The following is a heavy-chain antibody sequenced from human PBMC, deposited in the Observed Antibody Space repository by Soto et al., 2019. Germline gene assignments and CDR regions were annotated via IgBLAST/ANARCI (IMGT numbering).Heavy chain of an antibody. CDR1: GFTFTSSS. CDR3: AAGDSSGYYGG. CDR2: ITVGTGNT. Sequence: ASVKVSCKASGFTFTSSSVQWVRQARGQRLEWIGWITVGTGNTDYAQKFQERVTITRDMSTSTAYMELSNLRSEDTAVYYCAAGDSSGYYGGWGQGTQVTVSS. D-gene: IGHD3-22*01. V-gene: IGHV1-58*01. J-gene: IGHJ4*02.